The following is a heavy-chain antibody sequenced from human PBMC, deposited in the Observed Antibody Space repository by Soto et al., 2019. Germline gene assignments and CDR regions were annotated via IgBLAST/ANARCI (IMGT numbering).Heavy chain of an antibody. CDR2: INHSGST. CDR1: GGSFSGYY. V-gene: IGHV4-34*01. CDR3: ARDSLKSRFLEWLSTPSYYMDV. Sequence: PSETLSLTCAVYGGSFSGYYWSWIRQPPGKGLEWIGEINHSGSTNYNPSLKSRVTISVDTSKNQFSLKLSSVTAADTAVYYCARDSLKSRFLEWLSTPSYYMDVWGKGTTVTFSS. J-gene: IGHJ6*03. D-gene: IGHD3-3*01.